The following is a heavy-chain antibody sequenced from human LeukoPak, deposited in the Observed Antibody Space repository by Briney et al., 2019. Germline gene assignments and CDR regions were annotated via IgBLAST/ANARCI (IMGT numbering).Heavy chain of an antibody. CDR3: ARQSGGYSGLYFFHY. D-gene: IGHD1-26*01. CDR2: IYTSGST. J-gene: IGHJ4*02. Sequence: SETLSLTCTVSGGSIRSYYWSWIRQPPGKGLELIGYIYTSGSTNYNPSLKSRVTISVDTSKNQFSLKLTSVTAADTDVYYCARQSGGYSGLYFFHYWGQGTLVTVSS. V-gene: IGHV4-4*09. CDR1: GGSIRSYY.